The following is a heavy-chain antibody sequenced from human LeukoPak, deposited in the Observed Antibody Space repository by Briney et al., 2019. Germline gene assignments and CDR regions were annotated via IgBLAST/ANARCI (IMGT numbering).Heavy chain of an antibody. J-gene: IGHJ4*02. CDR3: ARGGAFGFSSSWFDY. V-gene: IGHV3-30-3*01. CDR1: GFTFGSYA. Sequence: PGGSLRLSCAASGFTFGSYAMHWVRQAPGKGLEWVAVTSYDGINKYYADSVKGRFTISRDISKNTLYLQMNSLRAEDTAMYFCARGGAFGFSSSWFDYWGQGTLVTVSS. CDR2: TSYDGINK. D-gene: IGHD6-13*01.